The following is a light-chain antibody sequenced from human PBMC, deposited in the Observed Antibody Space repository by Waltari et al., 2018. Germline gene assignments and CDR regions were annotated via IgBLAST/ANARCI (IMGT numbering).Light chain of an antibody. Sequence: DIQLTQSPSFLSASVGDRVTITCRASQGISSYLAWYQQRPGKAPKIMIYSASTLESGVLSRFSGSGSGTEFTLTISSLQPEDFATYYCQQVSSYPYTFGQGTKLEFK. J-gene: IGKJ2*01. CDR2: SAS. CDR1: QGISSY. CDR3: QQVSSYPYT. V-gene: IGKV1-9*01.